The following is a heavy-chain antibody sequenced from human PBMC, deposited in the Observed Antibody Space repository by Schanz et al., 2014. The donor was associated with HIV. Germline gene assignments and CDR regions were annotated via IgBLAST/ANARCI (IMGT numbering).Heavy chain of an antibody. V-gene: IGHV4-38-2*01. CDR3: ARHQRGSYLEALDY. D-gene: IGHD3-10*01. CDR2: AHHSGST. Sequence: QVQLVESGGGLVEPGGSLRLSCEASGFIFNGYYLTWIRQPPGKGLEWIGSAHHSGSTYYTPSLKSRVTISVDTSKNQVSLKLSSVTAADTAVFYCARHQRGSYLEALDYWGQGTLVTVSS. CDR1: GFIFNGYY. J-gene: IGHJ4*02.